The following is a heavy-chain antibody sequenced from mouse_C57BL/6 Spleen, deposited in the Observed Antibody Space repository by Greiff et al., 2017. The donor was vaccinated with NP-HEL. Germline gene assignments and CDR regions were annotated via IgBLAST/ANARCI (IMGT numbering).Heavy chain of an antibody. CDR3: ASLGTPWFAY. D-gene: IGHD3-3*01. Sequence: VQLQQSGPELVKPGASVKISCKASGYSFTDYNMNWVKQSNGKSLEWIGVINPNYGTTSYNQKFKGKATLTVDQSSSTAYMQINSLTSEDSEVSYCASLGTPWFAYWGHGTLVTVSA. CDR2: INPNYGTT. J-gene: IGHJ3*01. CDR1: GYSFTDYN. V-gene: IGHV1-39*01.